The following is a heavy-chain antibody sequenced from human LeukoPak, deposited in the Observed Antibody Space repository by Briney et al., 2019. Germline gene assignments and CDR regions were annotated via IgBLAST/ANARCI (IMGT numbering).Heavy chain of an antibody. J-gene: IGHJ4*02. CDR3: ARDSTYYYDSGSSGPHYFDN. CDR2: ISSGGTYE. V-gene: IGHV3-30*01. D-gene: IGHD3-10*01. CDR1: GFTFSNYA. Sequence: GKSLRLSCAASGFTFSNYAMHWVRQAPGKGLEWVSLISSGGTYEYYADSVKGRFTIHRDNSKKTLYLQLNSRPAEDTAVYYCARDSTYYYDSGSSGPHYFDNWGQGTLVTVSS.